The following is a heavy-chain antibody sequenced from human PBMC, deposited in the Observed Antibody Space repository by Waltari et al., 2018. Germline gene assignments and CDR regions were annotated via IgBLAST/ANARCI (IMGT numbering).Heavy chain of an antibody. D-gene: IGHD5-12*01. CDR2: ISYHGSNK. Sequence: QMQLVASGGGVVQPGGSLRLSSRGSEFNFNNYAMQWVRQAPDKGLEWVALISYHGSNKYYADSVRGRFGISRDTSKNTVDLQMDSVRHEDTAVYFCARGRSADGYITDLWGQGTLVTVSS. CDR3: ARGRSADGYITDL. J-gene: IGHJ5*02. CDR1: EFNFNNYA. V-gene: IGHV3-30*09.